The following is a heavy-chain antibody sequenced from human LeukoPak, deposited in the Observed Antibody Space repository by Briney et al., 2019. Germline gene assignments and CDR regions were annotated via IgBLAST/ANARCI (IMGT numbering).Heavy chain of an antibody. Sequence: ASVKVSCKASGYTFTSYDINWVRQATGQGLEWMGWMNPNSGNTGYAQKFQGRVTMTRSTSISTAYMELSSLRSEDTAVYYCARDIDMITFGLDAPGWGQGTLVTVSS. CDR3: ARDIDMITFGLDAPG. V-gene: IGHV1-8*01. D-gene: IGHD3-16*01. CDR2: MNPNSGNT. J-gene: IGHJ4*02. CDR1: GYTFTSYD.